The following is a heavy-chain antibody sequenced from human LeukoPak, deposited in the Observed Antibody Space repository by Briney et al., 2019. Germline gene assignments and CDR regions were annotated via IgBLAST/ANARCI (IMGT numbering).Heavy chain of an antibody. CDR1: GYTFTGYY. J-gene: IGHJ3*02. CDR2: INPNSGGT. V-gene: IGHV1-2*02. D-gene: IGHD6-19*01. CDR3: ARDLVAVAGTDSAFDI. Sequence: ASVKVSCKASGYTFTGYYMHWVRQAPGQGLEWMGWINPNSGGTNYAQKFQGRVTMTRDTSISTAYMELSRLRSDDTAVYYCARDLVAVAGTDSAFDIWGQGTMVTVSS.